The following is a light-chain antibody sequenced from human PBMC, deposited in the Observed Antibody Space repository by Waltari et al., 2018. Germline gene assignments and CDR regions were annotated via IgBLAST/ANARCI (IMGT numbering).Light chain of an antibody. J-gene: IGLJ1*01. CDR3: SSYTSSSTLYV. V-gene: IGLV2-14*01. Sequence: QSALTQPASVSGSPGQSITISCTGTSSDVGGYNYVSWYQQHPGKAPKLMIYEVSNRRYAVATRFSRSKSGHPPCLPISVLPAEDEADYYCSSYTSSSTLYVFGTGTKVTVL. CDR1: SSDVGGYNY. CDR2: EVS.